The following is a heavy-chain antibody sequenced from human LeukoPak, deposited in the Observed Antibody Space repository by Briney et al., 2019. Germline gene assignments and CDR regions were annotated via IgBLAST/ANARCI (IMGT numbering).Heavy chain of an antibody. V-gene: IGHV1-18*01. CDR2: ISAYNGNT. CDR3: ARDFGYCTNGVCSHGDY. J-gene: IGHJ4*02. D-gene: IGHD2-8*01. CDR1: GGTFSSYA. Sequence: ASVKVSCKASGGTFSSYAISWVRQAPGQGLEWMGWISAYNGNTNYAQKLQGRVTMTTDTSTSTAYMELRSLRSDDTAVYYCARDFGYCTNGVCSHGDYWGQGTLVTVPS.